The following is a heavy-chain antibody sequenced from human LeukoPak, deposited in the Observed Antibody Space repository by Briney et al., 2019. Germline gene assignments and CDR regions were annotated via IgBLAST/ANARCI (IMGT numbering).Heavy chain of an antibody. CDR2: IYYSGST. V-gene: IGHV4-59*01. Sequence: SETLSLTCTVSGGSISSYYWSWIRQPPGKGLEWIGYIYYSGSTNYNPSLKSRVTISVDTSKNQFSPKLSSVTAADTAVYYCARGRWRGMDVWGQGTTVTVSS. D-gene: IGHD4-23*01. CDR3: ARGRWRGMDV. J-gene: IGHJ6*02. CDR1: GGSISSYY.